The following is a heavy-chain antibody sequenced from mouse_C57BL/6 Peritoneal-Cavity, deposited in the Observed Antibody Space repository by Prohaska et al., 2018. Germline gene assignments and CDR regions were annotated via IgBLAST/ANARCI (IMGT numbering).Heavy chain of an antibody. CDR1: GYTFTDYY. Sequence: QVQLQQSGPELVKPGASVKISCKASGYTFTDYYINWVKQRPGQGLEWIGWIFPGSGSTYFNEKFKGNATLTVDKSSSTAYMLLSSLTSEDSAVYFCARGQFITTVVAFDYWGQGTTLTVSS. D-gene: IGHD1-1*01. CDR3: ARGQFITTVVAFDY. V-gene: IGHV1-75*01. CDR2: IFPGSGST. J-gene: IGHJ2*01.